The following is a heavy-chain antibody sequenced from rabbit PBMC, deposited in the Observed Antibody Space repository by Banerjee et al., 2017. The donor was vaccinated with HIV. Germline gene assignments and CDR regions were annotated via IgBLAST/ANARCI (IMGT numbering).Heavy chain of an antibody. CDR3: ARGIETMTSNL. V-gene: IGHV1S45*01. J-gene: IGHJ4*01. D-gene: IGHD2-1*01. Sequence: QEQLEESGGDLVKPEGSLTLTCTASGFSFSNKYVMCWVRQAPGKGLEWIACINTSSGNTVYATWAKGRFTISRTSSTTVALQMTSLTAADTATYFCARGIETMTSNLWGQGTLVTVS. CDR1: GFSFSNKYV. CDR2: INTSSGNT.